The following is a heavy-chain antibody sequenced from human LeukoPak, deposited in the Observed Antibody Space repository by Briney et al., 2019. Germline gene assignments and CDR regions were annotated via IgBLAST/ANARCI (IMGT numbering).Heavy chain of an antibody. CDR1: GFTFSSYG. V-gene: IGHV3-23*01. CDR3: ARGGFHGSFFDP. J-gene: IGHJ5*02. CDR2: ISGSGGST. Sequence: GGSLRLSCAASGFTFSSYGMSWVRQAPGKGLEWVSAISGSGGSTYYADSVKGRFTISRDNSKNTLYLQMNSLRAEDTAVYYCARGGFHGSFFDPWGQGTLVTVSS. D-gene: IGHD5-24*01.